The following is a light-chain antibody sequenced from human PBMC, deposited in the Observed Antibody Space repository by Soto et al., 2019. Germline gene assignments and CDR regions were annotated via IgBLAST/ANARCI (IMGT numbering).Light chain of an antibody. CDR1: QSVSSSY. CDR2: GTS. CDR3: QQHSSSMYT. Sequence: EIVLTQSPGSLSLSPGERATLSCRASQSVSSSYLAWYQQKPGQAPRLLIYGTSSRATGIPDRFSGSGSGTDFTLTISRLEPEDFAVYYCQQHSSSMYTFGQGTNLEIK. J-gene: IGKJ2*01. V-gene: IGKV3-20*01.